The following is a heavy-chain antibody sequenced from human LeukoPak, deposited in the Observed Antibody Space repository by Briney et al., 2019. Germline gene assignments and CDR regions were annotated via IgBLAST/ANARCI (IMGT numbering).Heavy chain of an antibody. CDR3: ARDCITTTCLGRY. V-gene: IGHV4-4*07. Sequence: SETLSLTCTVSGDSISNYYWTWIRQPAGKGLEWIGRIYRSGSTNYNPSLKSRVTTSVDTSNNQSALKLSAVTAADTAVYYWARDCITTTCLGRYWGQGTLVTVSS. CDR1: GDSISNYY. D-gene: IGHD2-2*01. J-gene: IGHJ4*02. CDR2: IYRSGST.